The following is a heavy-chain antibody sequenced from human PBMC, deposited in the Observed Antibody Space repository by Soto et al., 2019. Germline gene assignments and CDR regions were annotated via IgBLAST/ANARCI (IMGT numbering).Heavy chain of an antibody. V-gene: IGHV3-21*01. J-gene: IGHJ3*02. CDR1: GFTFSSYS. CDR3: AELHSSTINI. Sequence: GGSLRLSCAASGFTFSSYSMNWVHQAPGKGLEWVSSISSSSGSIYYQDSVKGRFTISRDNAKNSLYLQMNSLRAEDTAVYYCAELHSSTINIWGQGTMVTVSS. D-gene: IGHD1-26*01. CDR2: ISSSSGSI.